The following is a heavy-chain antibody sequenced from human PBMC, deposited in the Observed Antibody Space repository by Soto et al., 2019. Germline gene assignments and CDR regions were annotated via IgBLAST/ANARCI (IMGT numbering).Heavy chain of an antibody. CDR1: GGSVSSDTHY. D-gene: IGHD2-2*02. Sequence: SETLSLTCTVSGGSVSSDTHYWSWIRQPPGKRLEWIGFIYSSGSTNYNPPLKSRVTMSVDTSKNQFSLKLRSVIVADTAVYHCARFVRSCSGTTCYTRADVWGQGTTVTVSS. J-gene: IGHJ6*02. V-gene: IGHV4-61*01. CDR2: IYSSGST. CDR3: ARFVRSCSGTTCYTRADV.